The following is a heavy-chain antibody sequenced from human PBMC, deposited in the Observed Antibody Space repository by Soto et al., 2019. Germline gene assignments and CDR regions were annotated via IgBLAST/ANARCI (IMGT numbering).Heavy chain of an antibody. CDR3: AHRPPRYSTALVAFDV. CDR2: ISWDDER. CDR1: GFSLNTHEVG. Sequence: QITLKESGPTLVKPTQTLTLTFTFSGFSLNTHEVGVCWIRQPPGKALEWVAFISWDDERRYSPSLKSRLTITKDTAKNLVVLEMTDVDPADTGTYFCAHRPPRYSTALVAFDVWGEGTLVAVSS. V-gene: IGHV2-5*02. D-gene: IGHD1-1*01. J-gene: IGHJ3*01.